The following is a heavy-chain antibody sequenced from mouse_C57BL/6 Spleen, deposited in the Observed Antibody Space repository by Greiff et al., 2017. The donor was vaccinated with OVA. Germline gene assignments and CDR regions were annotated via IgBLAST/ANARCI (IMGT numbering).Heavy chain of an antibody. V-gene: IGHV1-63*01. CDR1: GYTFTNYW. D-gene: IGHD3-2*02. Sequence: QVQLQQSGAELVRPGTSVKMSCKASGYTFTNYWIGWAKQRPGHGLEWIGDIYPGGGYTKYNEKFQGKATLTADKSSSTAYMQVSRLPSEDSAIYCCASSLTAQALFDYWGQGTTLTVSS. J-gene: IGHJ2*01. CDR2: IYPGGGYT. CDR3: ASSLTAQALFDY.